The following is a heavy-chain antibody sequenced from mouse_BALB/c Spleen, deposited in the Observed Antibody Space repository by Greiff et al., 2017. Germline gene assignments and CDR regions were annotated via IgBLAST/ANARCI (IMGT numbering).Heavy chain of an antibody. D-gene: IGHD3-2*01. J-gene: IGHJ3*01. CDR3: ARLRQLGLGFAY. CDR1: GYTFTSYT. CDR2: INPSSGYT. V-gene: IGHV1-4*01. Sequence: VQLQQSGAELARPGASVKMSCKASGYTFTSYTMHWVKQRPGQGLEWIGYINPSSGYTNYNQKFKDKATLTADKSSSTAYMQLSSLTSEDSAVYYCARLRQLGLGFAYWGQGTLVTVSA.